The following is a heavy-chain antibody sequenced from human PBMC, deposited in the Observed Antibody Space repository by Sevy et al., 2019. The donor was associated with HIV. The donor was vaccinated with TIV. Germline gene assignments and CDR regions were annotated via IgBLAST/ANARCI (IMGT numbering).Heavy chain of an antibody. Sequence: GGSLRLSCAASGLSFSNAWMAWVRQAPGKGLEWVGRIRSETGGGTKDFAAFAKGKFTISRDDPKNTLYLQMNSLKTEDTAVYYCAIDHRRDGMIVVPFEKWGLGSLVTVPQ. D-gene: IGHD3-22*01. V-gene: IGHV3-15*01. CDR2: IRSETGGGTK. CDR3: AIDHRRDGMIVVPFEK. J-gene: IGHJ4*02. CDR1: GLSFSNAW.